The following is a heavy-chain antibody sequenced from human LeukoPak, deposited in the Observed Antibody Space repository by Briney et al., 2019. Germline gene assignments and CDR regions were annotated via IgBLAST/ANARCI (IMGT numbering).Heavy chain of an antibody. CDR3: ARGMAYSSGWFPFDY. V-gene: IGHV3-74*01. CDR1: EFTFSCYW. D-gene: IGHD6-19*01. Sequence: GGSLRLSCVASEFTFSCYWMHWVRQAPGKGLVWVSRINSDGSSTSYADSVKGRFTISRDNAKNTFYLQMNSLRAEDTAVYYCARGMAYSSGWFPFDYWGQGSLVTVSS. CDR2: INSDGSST. J-gene: IGHJ4*02.